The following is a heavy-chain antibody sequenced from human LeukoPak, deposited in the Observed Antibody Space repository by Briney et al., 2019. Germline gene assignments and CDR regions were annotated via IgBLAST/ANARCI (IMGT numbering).Heavy chain of an antibody. Sequence: PGGSLRLSCAASGFTFSSYGMHWVSQAPGKGLEWAAVISYDGSNKYYADSVKGRFTISRDNSKNTLYLQTNSLRAEDTAVYFCAKGGWLQSPTDYWGQGTLVTVSS. CDR2: ISYDGSNK. J-gene: IGHJ4*02. V-gene: IGHV3-30*18. CDR1: GFTFSSYG. D-gene: IGHD5-24*01. CDR3: AKGGWLQSPTDY.